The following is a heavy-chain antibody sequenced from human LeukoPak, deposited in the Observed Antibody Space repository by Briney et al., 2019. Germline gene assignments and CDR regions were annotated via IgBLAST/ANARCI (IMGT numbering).Heavy chain of an antibody. Sequence: PGGSLRLSCVASGFTSSAFWMSWVRRPPGKGLEWVANMDPSGSQKRYVDSVKGRFTISKDNPGTSLYLDMYSLRAEDTAIYYCAIWTSGNFWGQGTLVTVSS. V-gene: IGHV3-7*01. CDR2: MDPSGSQK. CDR3: AIWTSGNF. CDR1: GFTSSAFW. D-gene: IGHD1-1*01. J-gene: IGHJ4*02.